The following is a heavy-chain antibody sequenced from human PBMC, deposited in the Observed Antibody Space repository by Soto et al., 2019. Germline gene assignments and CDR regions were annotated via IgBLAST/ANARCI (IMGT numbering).Heavy chain of an antibody. V-gene: IGHV3-30-3*01. CDR3: ARVYGSWIAAVVDY. Sequence: QVQLVESGGGVVQPGRSLRLSCAASGFTFSSYAMHWVRQAPGKGLGWVAVISYDGSNKYYADSVKGRFTISRDNSKITPYVLMNSLGAQDTAVYYCARVYGSWIAAVVDYWGQGTLVTVSS. D-gene: IGHD6-13*01. CDR1: GFTFSSYA. J-gene: IGHJ4*02. CDR2: ISYDGSNK.